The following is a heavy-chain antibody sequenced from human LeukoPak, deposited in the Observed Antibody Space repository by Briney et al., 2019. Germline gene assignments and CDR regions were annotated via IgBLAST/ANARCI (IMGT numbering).Heavy chain of an antibody. D-gene: IGHD2-2*01. CDR2: LQPKSGGT. J-gene: IGHJ4*02. CDR1: GYTFSVYY. Sequence: GASVKVSCKASGYTFSVYYMHWVRQAPGEGLEWMGWLQPKSGGTNYAQNFQGRVTMTWDTSISTAYMELKRLRSDDTAVYYCARGYEGYDYWGQGTLATVSS. CDR3: ARGYEGYDY. V-gene: IGHV1-2*02.